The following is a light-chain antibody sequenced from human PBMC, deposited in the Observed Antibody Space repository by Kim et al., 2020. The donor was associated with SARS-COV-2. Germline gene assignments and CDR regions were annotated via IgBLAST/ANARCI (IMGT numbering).Light chain of an antibody. CDR1: NSNIGSNT. CDR2: NDD. J-gene: IGLJ3*02. Sequence: GQRVTISCSGSNSNIGSNTVNWYQQFPGLAPKVLMYNDDQRPSGVPDRFSASKSGTAASLAISGLQSADEADYYCSAWDDSLNGPVFGGGTQLTVL. V-gene: IGLV1-44*01. CDR3: SAWDDSLNGPV.